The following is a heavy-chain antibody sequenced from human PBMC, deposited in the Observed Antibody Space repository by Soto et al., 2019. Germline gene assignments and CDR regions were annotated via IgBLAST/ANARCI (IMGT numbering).Heavy chain of an antibody. CDR3: ATITVAGTPYYYMGV. CDR2: MYYSGST. D-gene: IGHD6-19*01. Sequence: SETLSLTCTVSGGSISSYYWSWIRQPPGKGLEWIGYMYYSGSTYYNPSLKSRLTMSLDTSKNQFSLKLSSVTAADTAVYYCATITVAGTPYYYMGVWGKGTTVTVSS. CDR1: GGSISSYY. J-gene: IGHJ6*03. V-gene: IGHV4-59*04.